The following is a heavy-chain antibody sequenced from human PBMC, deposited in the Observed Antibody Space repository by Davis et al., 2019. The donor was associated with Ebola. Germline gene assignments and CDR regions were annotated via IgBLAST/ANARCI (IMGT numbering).Heavy chain of an antibody. D-gene: IGHD5-12*01. CDR3: ARWHIVATMTDH. CDR1: GYTFTSYG. J-gene: IGHJ4*02. V-gene: IGHV1-18*04. Sequence: ASVKVSCKASGYTFTSYGISWVRQAPGQGLEWMGWISNYNGNTNYAEKLQGRVAMTTDTSTSTAYMELRSLRFDDTAVYYCARWHIVATMTDHWGQGTLVTVSS. CDR2: ISNYNGNT.